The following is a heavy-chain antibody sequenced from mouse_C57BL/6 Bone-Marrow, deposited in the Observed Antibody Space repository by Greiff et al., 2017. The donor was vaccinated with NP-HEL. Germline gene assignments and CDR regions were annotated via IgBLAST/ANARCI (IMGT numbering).Heavy chain of an antibody. CDR2: IRSKSNNYAT. D-gene: IGHD2-4*01. CDR1: GFSFNTYA. CDR3: VMGDYDYYAMDY. V-gene: IGHV10-1*01. J-gene: IGHJ4*01. Sequence: EVQLVESGGGLVQPKGSLKLSCAASGFSFNTYAMNWVRQAPGKGLEWVARIRSKSNNYATYYADSVKDRFTISRDDSESMLYLQMNNLKTEDTAMYYCVMGDYDYYAMDYWGQGTSVTVSS.